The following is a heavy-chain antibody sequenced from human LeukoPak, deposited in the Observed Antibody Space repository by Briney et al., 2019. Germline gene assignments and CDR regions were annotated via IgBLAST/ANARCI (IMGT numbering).Heavy chain of an antibody. Sequence: SETLSLTCAVSGGSISSGGYSWSWIRQPPGKGLEWIGYIYHSGSTYYNPSLKSRVTISVDRSKNQFSLKLSSVTAADTAVYYCARGSNSGSRVDYWGQGTLVTVSS. CDR3: ARGSNSGSRVDY. V-gene: IGHV4-30-2*01. D-gene: IGHD1-26*01. CDR2: IYHSGST. J-gene: IGHJ4*02. CDR1: GGSISSGGYS.